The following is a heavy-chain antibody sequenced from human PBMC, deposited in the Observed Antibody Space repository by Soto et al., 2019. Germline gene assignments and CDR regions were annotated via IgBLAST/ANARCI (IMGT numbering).Heavy chain of an antibody. CDR3: ARLELETRGGAFDI. J-gene: IGHJ3*02. CDR1: GGSISSSSYY. V-gene: IGHV4-39*01. CDR2: IYYSGST. D-gene: IGHD1-1*01. Sequence: SETLSLTCTVSGGSISSSSYYWGWIRQPPGKGLEWIGSIYYSGSTYYNPSLKSRVTISVDTSKNQFSLKLSSVTAADTAVYYCARLELETRGGAFDIWGQGTMVTVSS.